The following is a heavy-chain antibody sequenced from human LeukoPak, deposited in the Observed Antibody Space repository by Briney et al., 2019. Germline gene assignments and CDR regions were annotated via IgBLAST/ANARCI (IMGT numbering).Heavy chain of an antibody. V-gene: IGHV5-51*01. J-gene: IGHJ3*02. CDR1: GYSFTSYW. D-gene: IGHD3-9*01. CDR3: ASPGRFYYDILTGYYPHDAFDI. CDR2: IYPGDSDT. Sequence: GESLKISCKGSGYSFTSYWIGWVRQMPGKGLEWMGIIYPGDSDTRYSPSFQGQVTISADKSISTAYLQGSSLKASDTAMYYCASPGRFYYDILTGYYPHDAFDIWGQGTMATVSS.